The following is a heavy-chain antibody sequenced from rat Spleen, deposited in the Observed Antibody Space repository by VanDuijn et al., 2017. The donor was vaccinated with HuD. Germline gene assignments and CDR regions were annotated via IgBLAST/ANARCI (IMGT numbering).Heavy chain of an antibody. CDR2: INSAGST. V-gene: IGHV3-3*01. Sequence: EVQLQESGPGLVKPSQSLSLTCSVTGYSITDTYRWNWIRKFPGNKLAWMGYINSAGSTNHNPSLKSRISITRDTSKNQFFLQVNSVTTEDTATYYCARDLSSHPHYFDYWGQGLLVTVSS. J-gene: IGHJ2*01. D-gene: IGHD3-2*01. CDR1: GYSITDTYR. CDR3: ARDLSSHPHYFDY.